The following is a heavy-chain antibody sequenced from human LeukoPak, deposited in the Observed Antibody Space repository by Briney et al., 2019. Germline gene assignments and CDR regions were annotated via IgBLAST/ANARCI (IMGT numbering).Heavy chain of an antibody. CDR2: INPNSGGT. D-gene: IGHD5-18*01. Sequence: GASVKVSCKASVYTFTGYYMHWVGQAPGQGLEWLGGINPNSGGTNYAQKFQGRVTMTTDTSTSTAYMELRSLRSDDTAVYYCARFPGIQLWSFDYWGQGTLVSVSS. CDR3: ARFPGIQLWSFDY. J-gene: IGHJ4*02. CDR1: VYTFTGYY. V-gene: IGHV1-2*02.